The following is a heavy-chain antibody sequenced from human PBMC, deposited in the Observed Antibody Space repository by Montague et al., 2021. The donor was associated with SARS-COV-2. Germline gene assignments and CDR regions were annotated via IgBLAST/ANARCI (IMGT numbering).Heavy chain of an antibody. V-gene: IGHV4-61*08. J-gene: IGHJ4*02. Sequence: SETLSLTCTVSGGSVSSGGYYWSWIRQPPGKGLEWIGHIYYSGSTNYNPSLKSRVTISLDTSKNQFSLKLTSVTAADTAVYYCARVSVTAAATRSDYWGQGTLVTVSS. CDR1: GGSVSSGGYY. CDR3: ARVSVTAAATRSDY. D-gene: IGHD6-13*01. CDR2: IYYSGST.